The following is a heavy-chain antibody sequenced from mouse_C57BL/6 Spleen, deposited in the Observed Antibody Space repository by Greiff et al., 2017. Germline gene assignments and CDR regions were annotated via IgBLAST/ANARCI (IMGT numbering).Heavy chain of an antibody. V-gene: IGHV1-50*01. Sequence: QVQLQQPGAELVKPGASVKLSCKASGYTFTSYWMQWVKQRPGQGLEWIGEIDPSDSYTNYNQKFKGKATLTVDKASSTAYMQLSSLTSEDSAVYYCAGGRGLGYWGQGTLVTVSA. CDR1: GYTFTSYW. J-gene: IGHJ3*01. CDR2: IDPSDSYT. CDR3: AGGRGLGY.